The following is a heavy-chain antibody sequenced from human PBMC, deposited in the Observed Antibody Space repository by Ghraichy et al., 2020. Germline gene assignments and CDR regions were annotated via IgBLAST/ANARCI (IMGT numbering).Heavy chain of an antibody. CDR2: INHSGST. CDR3: ARAARYCSGGSCYTGKGGNWFDP. V-gene: IGHV4-34*01. D-gene: IGHD2-15*01. CDR1: GGSFSGFY. J-gene: IGHJ5*02. Sequence: SETLSLTCAVYGGSFSGFYWSWIRQPPGKGLEWIGEINHSGSTNYNPSLKSRVTISVDTSKNQFSLKLSSVTAADTAVYYCARAARYCSGGSCYTGKGGNWFDPWGQGTLVTVSS.